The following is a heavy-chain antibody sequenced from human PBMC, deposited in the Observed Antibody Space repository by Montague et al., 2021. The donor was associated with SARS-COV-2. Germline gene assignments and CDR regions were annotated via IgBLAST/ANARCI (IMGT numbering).Heavy chain of an antibody. D-gene: IGHD2-21*01. Sequence: SETLSLTCTVSDDSIRRCTYNWGWIRQAQGKGLEWIGSVNYGGSNYYYLYLKSRVTMSVDTSKSQFSLKLNSVTAADTAVYYCERHPTAYADCFDYWGQGTLVTVSS. CDR1: DDSIRRCTYN. CDR3: ERHPTAYADCFDY. J-gene: IGHJ4*02. V-gene: IGHV4-39*01. CDR2: VNYGGSN.